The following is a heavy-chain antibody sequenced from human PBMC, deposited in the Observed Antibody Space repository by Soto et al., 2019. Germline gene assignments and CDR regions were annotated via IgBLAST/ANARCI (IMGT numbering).Heavy chain of an antibody. D-gene: IGHD2-15*01. CDR3: ARGRRCSGASCDPYYYSYYMGV. V-gene: IGHV1-8*01. Sequence: QVQLVQSGAEVKKPGASVKVSCKASGYTFTSYDINWVRQATGQGREWMGWMNPNSGNTGYAQKFQGRVTMTRNSSISTDYMELSSLRSEDTAVYYCARGRRCSGASCDPYYYSYYMGVWGKGTTVTFSS. J-gene: IGHJ6*03. CDR1: GYTFTSYD. CDR2: MNPNSGNT.